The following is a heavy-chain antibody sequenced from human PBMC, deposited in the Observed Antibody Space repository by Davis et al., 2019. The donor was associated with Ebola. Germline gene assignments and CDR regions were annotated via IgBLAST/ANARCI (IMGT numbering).Heavy chain of an antibody. Sequence: SETLSLTCSVSGASISTGAHYWSWIRQRPGKGLEYIRYIYNTGYRYYNPSLESRVTLSLDTSNNQFSLNLRSVTAADTAIYYCARGEAAAVFSYNWFDPWGQGTLVTVSS. J-gene: IGHJ5*02. D-gene: IGHD6-13*01. CDR2: IYNTGYR. CDR1: GASISTGAHY. CDR3: ARGEAAAVFSYNWFDP. V-gene: IGHV4-31*03.